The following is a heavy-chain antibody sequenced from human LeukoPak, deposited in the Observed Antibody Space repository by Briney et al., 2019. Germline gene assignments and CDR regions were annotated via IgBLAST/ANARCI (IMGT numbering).Heavy chain of an antibody. CDR3: AREAYGLFDY. CDR1: GFTFSTYW. J-gene: IGHJ4*02. Sequence: PGGSLRLSCAASGFTFSTYWMSWVRQAPGKGLEWVANIKQDGSEKYYVDSVKGRFTISRDNADISLYLQMNSPRAEDTAVFYCAREAYGLFDYWGPGTLVTVSS. D-gene: IGHD4-17*01. CDR2: IKQDGSEK. V-gene: IGHV3-7*01.